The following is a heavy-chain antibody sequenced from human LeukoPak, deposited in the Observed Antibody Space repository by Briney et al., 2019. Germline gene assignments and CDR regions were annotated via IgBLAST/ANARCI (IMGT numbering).Heavy chain of an antibody. CDR1: GFTFSSYW. CDR2: IKQDGSEK. V-gene: IGHV3-7*01. Sequence: GGSLRLSCAASGFTFSSYWMSWVRQAPGKGLDWVANIKQDGSEKNYVDSVKGRFTISRDNAKNSLYLQMDSLRAEDTAVYYCARDWEAAGSLGYWGQGTLVTVSS. J-gene: IGHJ4*02. D-gene: IGHD6-19*01. CDR3: ARDWEAAGSLGY.